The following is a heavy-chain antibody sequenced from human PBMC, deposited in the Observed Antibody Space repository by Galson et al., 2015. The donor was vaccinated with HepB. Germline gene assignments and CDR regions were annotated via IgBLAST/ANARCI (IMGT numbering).Heavy chain of an antibody. CDR2: INPSGGST. V-gene: IGHV1-46*01. CDR3: ARVPFLEWSSYYYYGMDV. CDR1: GYTFTSYY. D-gene: IGHD3-3*01. J-gene: IGHJ6*02. Sequence: SVKVSCKASGYTFTSYYMHWVRQAPGQGLEWMGIINPSGGSTSYAQKFQGRVTMTRDTSTSTVYMELSSPRSEDTAVYYCARVPFLEWSSYYYYGMDVWGQGTTVTVSS.